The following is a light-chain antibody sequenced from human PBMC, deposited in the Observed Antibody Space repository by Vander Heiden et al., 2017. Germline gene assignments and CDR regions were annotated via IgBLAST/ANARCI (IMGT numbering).Light chain of an antibody. V-gene: IGKV4-1*01. CDR2: WAS. CDR1: QSVLYSSNNKNY. CDR3: QQDDSTPHT. J-gene: IGKJ2*01. Sequence: DIVMTQSPDSLAVSLGERATINCKSSQSVLYSSNNKNYLAWYQQKQGQPPKLLIYWASTRESGVPDRFSGSGSGTDFTLTISSLQAEDVAVYYCQQDDSTPHTFGQGTKLEIK.